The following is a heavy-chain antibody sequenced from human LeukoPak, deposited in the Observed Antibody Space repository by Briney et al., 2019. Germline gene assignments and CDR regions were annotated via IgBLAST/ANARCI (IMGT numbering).Heavy chain of an antibody. D-gene: IGHD3-22*01. J-gene: IGHJ3*02. CDR1: GGSISSYY. CDR3: AREAYYYHSSGYWEAFDI. CDR2: IYYSGST. Sequence: SETLSHTCTVSGGSISSYYWSWIRQPPGKGLEWIGYIYYSGSTNYNPSLKSRVTISVDTSKNQFSLKLSSVTAADTAVYYCAREAYYYHSSGYWEAFDIWGQGTMVTVSS. V-gene: IGHV4-59*01.